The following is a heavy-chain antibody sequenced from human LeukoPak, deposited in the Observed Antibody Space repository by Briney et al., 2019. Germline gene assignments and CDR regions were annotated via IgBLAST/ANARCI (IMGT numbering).Heavy chain of an antibody. V-gene: IGHV3-21*01. D-gene: IGHD1/OR15-1a*01. J-gene: IGHJ4*02. Sequence: PGGPLRFSCAASGFTFSSYAMSWVRQAPGKGLEWVSSITSSSSYIYYTDSVKGRFTISRDNAKKSLYLQMNSLRAEDTAVYYCARDLFGGNWNTEGFDYWGQGTLVTVSS. CDR3: ARDLFGGNWNTEGFDY. CDR1: GFTFSSYA. CDR2: ITSSSSYI.